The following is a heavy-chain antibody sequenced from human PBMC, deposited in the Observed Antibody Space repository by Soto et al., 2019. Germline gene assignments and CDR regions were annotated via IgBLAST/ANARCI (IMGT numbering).Heavy chain of an antibody. D-gene: IGHD6-6*01. CDR1: GFTFSSYW. CDR2: INSDGSST. Sequence: EVQLVESGGGLVQPGGSLRLSCAASGFTFSSYWMHWVRQAPGKGLVWVSRINSDGSSTSYADYVKGRFTISRDNAKNTLYLQMNSLRAEDTAVDYCAREGDIAARPFDYWGQGTLVTVSS. CDR3: AREGDIAARPFDY. V-gene: IGHV3-74*01. J-gene: IGHJ4*02.